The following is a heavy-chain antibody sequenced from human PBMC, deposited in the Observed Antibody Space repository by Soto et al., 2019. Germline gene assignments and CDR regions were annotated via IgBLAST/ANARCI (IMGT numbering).Heavy chain of an antibody. CDR2: ISSRGTTK. D-gene: IGHD3-22*01. Sequence: QVQLVESGGGLVKPGGSLRLSCAASGFTFSDHYMSWIRQAPGKGLEWVSHISSRGTTKDYADSVKGRFTISRDNAKNSLYLQMNSLRAEDTAVYYCARLGLYDKSGYFDDWGQGTLVTVSS. V-gene: IGHV3-11*01. CDR1: GFTFSDHY. J-gene: IGHJ5*02. CDR3: ARLGLYDKSGYFDD.